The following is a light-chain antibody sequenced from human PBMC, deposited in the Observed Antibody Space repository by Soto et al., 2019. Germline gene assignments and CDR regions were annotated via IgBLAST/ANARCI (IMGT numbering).Light chain of an antibody. Sequence: DIQMTQSPSFLSASVGDRVTITCRASLGIRNSLAWYQHKPGKVPKLLIYAASTLYSGVSSRFSGSGSGTDFTLTIGSLQPEDVAVYYCQKHSSVPFTFGGGTKVEIK. J-gene: IGKJ4*01. V-gene: IGKV1-27*01. CDR1: LGIRNS. CDR2: AAS. CDR3: QKHSSVPFT.